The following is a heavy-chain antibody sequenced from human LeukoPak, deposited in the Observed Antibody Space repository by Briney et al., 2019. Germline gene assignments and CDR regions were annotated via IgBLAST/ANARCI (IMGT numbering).Heavy chain of an antibody. J-gene: IGHJ6*03. D-gene: IGHD3-9*01. V-gene: IGHV1-2*02. Sequence: ASVKVSCKASGYIFTGYYMHWVRQAPGQGLEWMGWINANSGDTNYAQKFQGRVTMTRDTSISTAYMELSRLRSDDTAVYYCATARYDDNDYYYYYMDVWGDGTSVTVSS. CDR2: INANSGDT. CDR3: ATARYDDNDYYYYYMDV. CDR1: GYIFTGYY.